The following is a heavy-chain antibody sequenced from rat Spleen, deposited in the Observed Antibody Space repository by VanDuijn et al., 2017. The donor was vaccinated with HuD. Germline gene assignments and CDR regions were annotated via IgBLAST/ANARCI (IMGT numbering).Heavy chain of an antibody. CDR3: ARDYGYNLYVMDA. J-gene: IGHJ4*01. CDR2: INTGSGGT. V-gene: IGHV1-43*01. Sequence: QVQLQQSGAELAKPGSSVKISCKASGYTFTSCYISWIKQTTGQGLEYIGHINTGSGGTNYNEKFKGKATLTVDKSSSTAFMQLSSLTPDDSAVYYCARDYGYNLYVMDAWGQGASVTVSS. CDR1: GYTFTSCY. D-gene: IGHD1-9*01.